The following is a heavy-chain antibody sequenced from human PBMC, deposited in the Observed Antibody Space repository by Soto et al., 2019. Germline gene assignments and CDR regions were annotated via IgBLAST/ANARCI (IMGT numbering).Heavy chain of an antibody. Sequence: GGSLRLSCAASGFTFSSYAMSWVRQAPGKGLEWVSAISGSGGSTYYADSVKGRFTISRDNSKNTLYLQMNSLRAEDTAVYYCAKNPSPFSSGYYWLDYWGQGTLVTVSS. J-gene: IGHJ4*02. D-gene: IGHD3-3*01. V-gene: IGHV3-23*01. CDR1: GFTFSSYA. CDR3: AKNPSPFSSGYYWLDY. CDR2: ISGSGGST.